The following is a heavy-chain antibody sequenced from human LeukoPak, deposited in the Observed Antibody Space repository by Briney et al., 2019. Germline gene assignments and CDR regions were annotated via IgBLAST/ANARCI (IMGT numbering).Heavy chain of an antibody. D-gene: IGHD3-22*01. V-gene: IGHV3-74*01. J-gene: IGHJ4*02. CDR3: ARGGPYYYDSSGYYLLDY. Sequence: GGSLRLSCAASGFTFSSYWMHWVRQAPGKGLVWVSRINSDGSSTSYADSVKGRFTISRDNAKNTLYLQMNSLRAEDTAVYFCARGGPYYYDSSGYYLLDYWGQGTLVTVSS. CDR1: GFTFSSYW. CDR2: INSDGSST.